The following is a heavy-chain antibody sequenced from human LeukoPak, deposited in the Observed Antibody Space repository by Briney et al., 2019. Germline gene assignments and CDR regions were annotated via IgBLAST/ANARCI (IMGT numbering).Heavy chain of an antibody. CDR3: AKGSHYDFWTPTAYNWFDP. V-gene: IGHV1-46*01. D-gene: IGHD3-3*01. Sequence: ASVKVSCKASGYTFTSYYMHWVRLAPGQGLEWMGIINPSGGSTSYAQKFQGRVTMTRDTSTSTVYMELSSLRSEDTAVYYCAKGSHYDFWTPTAYNWFDPWGQGTLVTVSS. J-gene: IGHJ5*02. CDR1: GYTFTSYY. CDR2: INPSGGST.